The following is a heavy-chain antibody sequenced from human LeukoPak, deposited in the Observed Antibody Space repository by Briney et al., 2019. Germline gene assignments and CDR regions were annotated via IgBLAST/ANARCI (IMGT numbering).Heavy chain of an antibody. CDR3: ARGPHKFDY. Sequence: PSETLSLTCTVSGGSISSYYWSWIRQPPGKGLEWIGYISYSGSTNYNPSLKSRDTISVDTSKHQFSLKLSAVTAADTAVYYCARGPHKFDYWGQGSLVTVSS. J-gene: IGHJ4*02. CDR1: GGSISSYY. V-gene: IGHV4-59*01. CDR2: ISYSGST.